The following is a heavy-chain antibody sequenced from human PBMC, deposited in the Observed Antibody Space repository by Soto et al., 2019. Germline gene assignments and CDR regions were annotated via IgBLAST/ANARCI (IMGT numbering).Heavy chain of an antibody. J-gene: IGHJ6*02. CDR1: GGSIGSYY. CDR2: IYESGST. D-gene: IGHD3-10*01. Sequence: SETLSLTCTVSGGSIGSYYWSWIRQPPGKGLEWIGYIYESGSTNSNPSLQSRVTISVDTSKNQFYLNLSPVTAADTATYYCARARITLVREIIKYNMDIWGQGTTVTVS. CDR3: ARARITLVREIIKYNMDI. V-gene: IGHV4-59*01.